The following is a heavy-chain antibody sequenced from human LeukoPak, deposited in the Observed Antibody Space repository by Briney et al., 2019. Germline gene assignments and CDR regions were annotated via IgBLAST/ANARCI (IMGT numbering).Heavy chain of an antibody. CDR3: AGGATKVVPAAHFDY. D-gene: IGHD2-2*01. CDR2: INHSQST. J-gene: IGHJ4*02. CDR1: GGPFSCYY. Sequence: SETLLLTCAVHGGPFSCYYWSWIRQPPGKGLGWIGEINHSQSTNYNPSLKSRVTISVDKPNNQFSLKLSYVTAADTAVYYCAGGATKVVPAAHFDYWGQGTLVTVSS. V-gene: IGHV4-34*01.